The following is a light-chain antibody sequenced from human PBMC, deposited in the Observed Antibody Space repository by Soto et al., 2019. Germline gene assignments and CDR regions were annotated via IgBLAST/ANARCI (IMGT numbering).Light chain of an antibody. CDR1: QSIGGN. Sequence: EMVMTQSPATQSVSPGERASLSCRASQSIGGNLAWYQQKPGQASRLLIYGASTRATGVPARFSGSGSRTDFTLTISSLQSEDFAIYYCQQYNNWPYTFGQGTKLEI. CDR3: QQYNNWPYT. J-gene: IGKJ2*01. CDR2: GAS. V-gene: IGKV3-15*01.